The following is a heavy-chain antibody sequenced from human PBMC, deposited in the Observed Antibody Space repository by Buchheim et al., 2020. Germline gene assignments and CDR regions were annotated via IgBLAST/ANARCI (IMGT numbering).Heavy chain of an antibody. CDR3: ARHLRSGWPFDF. Sequence: EVQLVESGGGLVQPGGSLRLSCAASGFTFNNYEMNWVRQAPGKGLEWLSSISSSGSTTYYADSTKGRFTISRDNAKSSLYLQVNSLRAEDTAIYYCARHLRSGWPFDFWGQGT. CDR1: GFTFNNYE. CDR2: ISSSGSTT. D-gene: IGHD6-19*01. J-gene: IGHJ4*02. V-gene: IGHV3-48*03.